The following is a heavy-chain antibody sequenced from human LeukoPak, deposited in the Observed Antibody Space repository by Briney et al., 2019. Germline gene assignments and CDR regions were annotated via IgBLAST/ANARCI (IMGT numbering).Heavy chain of an antibody. V-gene: IGHV3-49*03. J-gene: IGHJ3*02. CDR2: IRSKAYGGTT. Sequence: GGSLRLSCTASGFTFGDYAMSWFRQAPGKGLEWVGFIRSKAYGGTTEYAASVKGRFTISRDDSKSIAYLQMNSLKTEDTAVYYCARDRDSSKENDAFDIWGQGTMVTVSS. D-gene: IGHD6-13*01. CDR1: GFTFGDYA. CDR3: ARDRDSSKENDAFDI.